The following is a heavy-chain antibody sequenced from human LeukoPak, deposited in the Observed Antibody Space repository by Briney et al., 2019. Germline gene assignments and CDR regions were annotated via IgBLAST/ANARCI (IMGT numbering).Heavy chain of an antibody. V-gene: IGHV3-30*02. Sequence: HPGGSLRLSCAASGFTFDDYGMSWVRQAPGKGLEWVAFIRYDGSNKYYADSVKGRFTISRDNSKNTLYLQMNSLRAEDTAVYYCAKDSGSYRKSAFDIWGQGTMVTVSS. CDR1: GFTFDDYG. D-gene: IGHD1-26*01. J-gene: IGHJ3*02. CDR3: AKDSGSYRKSAFDI. CDR2: IRYDGSNK.